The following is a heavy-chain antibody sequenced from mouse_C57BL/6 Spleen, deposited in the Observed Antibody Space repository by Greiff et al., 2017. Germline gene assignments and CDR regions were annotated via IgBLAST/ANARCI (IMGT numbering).Heavy chain of an antibody. V-gene: IGHV1-82*01. Sequence: QFQLQQSGPELVKPGASVKISCKASGYAFSSSWMNWVKQRPGTGLEWIGRIYPGDGDTNYNGKFKGKATLTADKSSSTAYMQHSSLTSEDSAVYFCAREGTTVVRDYFDYWGQGTTLTVSS. D-gene: IGHD1-1*01. CDR2: IYPGDGDT. CDR3: AREGTTVVRDYFDY. J-gene: IGHJ2*01. CDR1: GYAFSSSW.